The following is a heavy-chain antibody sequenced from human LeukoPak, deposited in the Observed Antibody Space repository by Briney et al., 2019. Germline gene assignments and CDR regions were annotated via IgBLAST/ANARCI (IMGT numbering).Heavy chain of an antibody. J-gene: IGHJ5*02. CDR2: IRSKANSYAT. V-gene: IGHV3-73*01. CDR1: GSTFSGSA. D-gene: IGHD3-16*01. Sequence: PGGSLKLSCAASGSTFSGSAMHWVRQASGKGLEWVGRIRSKANSYATAYAASVKGRFTISRDDSKNTAYLQMNSLKTEDTAVYFCTRLPNYGDNWFDPWGQGTLITVSS. CDR3: TRLPNYGDNWFDP.